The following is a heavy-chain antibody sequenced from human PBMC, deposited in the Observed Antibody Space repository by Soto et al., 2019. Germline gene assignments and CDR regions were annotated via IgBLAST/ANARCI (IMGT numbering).Heavy chain of an antibody. CDR1: GYTFTNYG. CDR3: ARDPGAASFDF. CDR2: INTSNDNK. Sequence: QVHLVQSGAEVKKPGASVQVSCKASGYTFTNYGISWVRQAPGGGLEWVGWINTSNDNKLYAQKLQGRLTLTTDTSTSTAYMDLTTLRSDDTAVYFCARDPGAASFDFWAQGTLVTVSS. J-gene: IGHJ4*02. V-gene: IGHV1-18*01. D-gene: IGHD2-15*01.